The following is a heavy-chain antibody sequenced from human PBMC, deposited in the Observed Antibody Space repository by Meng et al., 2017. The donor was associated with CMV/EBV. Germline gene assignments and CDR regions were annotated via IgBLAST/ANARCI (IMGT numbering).Heavy chain of an antibody. CDR2: IYYSGST. Sequence: SETLSFTCTVPGGSISSGGYYWSWSRQHPGKGLEWIGYIYYSGSTYYNPSLKSRVTISVDTSKNQFSLKLSSVTAADTAVYYCARSRGAAAGTGTIDYWGQRALVTVSS. V-gene: IGHV4-31*03. CDR1: GGSISSGGYY. J-gene: IGHJ4*02. D-gene: IGHD6-13*01. CDR3: ARSRGAAAGTGTIDY.